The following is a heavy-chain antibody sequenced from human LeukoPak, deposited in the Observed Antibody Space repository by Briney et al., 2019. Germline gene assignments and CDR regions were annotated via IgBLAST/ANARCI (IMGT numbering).Heavy chain of an antibody. Sequence: GGSLRLSCAASGFTFSTYWMSWVRQAPGKGLEWVANIKQDGSEKYYVGSVKGRFTISRDNAKNSLYLQMNSLRAEDTAMYYCARDSAGNDYWGQGTLVTVSS. CDR2: IKQDGSEK. CDR1: GFTFSTYW. CDR3: ARDSAGNDY. D-gene: IGHD6-13*01. J-gene: IGHJ4*02. V-gene: IGHV3-7*01.